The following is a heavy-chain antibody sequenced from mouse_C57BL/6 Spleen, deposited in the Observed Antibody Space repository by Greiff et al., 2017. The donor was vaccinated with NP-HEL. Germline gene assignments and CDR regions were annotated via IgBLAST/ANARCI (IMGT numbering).Heavy chain of an antibody. Sequence: EVMLVESGGGLVKPGGSLKLSCAASGFTFSSYAMSWVRQTPEKRLEWVATISDGGSYTYYPDNVKGRFTISRDNAKNNLYLQMSHLKSEDTAMCYCARVTHFDYWGQGTTLTVSS. CDR1: GFTFSSYA. V-gene: IGHV5-4*03. CDR3: ARVTHFDY. D-gene: IGHD2-1*01. J-gene: IGHJ2*01. CDR2: ISDGGSYT.